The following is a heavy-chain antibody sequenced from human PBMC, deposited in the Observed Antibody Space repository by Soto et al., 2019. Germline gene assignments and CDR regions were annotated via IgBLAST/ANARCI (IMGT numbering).Heavy chain of an antibody. CDR2: IHPSGGGT. Sequence: QVQLVQSGAEVRKPGASVKVSCKPSGYTFNTYYLHWLRQAPGQALEWMGVIHPSGGGTTYAQKFRGGVTVTRVTSTTTVFMELSSLRSDDTAVYYCARGGHIAVVTASFANWGQGTLVTVSS. J-gene: IGHJ4*02. V-gene: IGHV1-46*02. CDR3: ARGGHIAVVTASFAN. CDR1: GYTFNTYY. D-gene: IGHD2-21*02.